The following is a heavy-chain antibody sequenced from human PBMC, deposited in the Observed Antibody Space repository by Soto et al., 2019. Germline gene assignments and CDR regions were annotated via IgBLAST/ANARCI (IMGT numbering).Heavy chain of an antibody. V-gene: IGHV4-39*01. CDR3: ARRRTSMITFGGVIARYYYYGMDV. CDR2: IYYSGST. J-gene: IGHJ6*02. CDR1: GGSISSSSYY. Sequence: SETLSLNCTVSGGSISSSSYYWGWILQPPGKGLEWIGSIYYSGSTYYNPSLKSRVTISVDTSKNQFSLKLSSVTAADTAVYYCARRRTSMITFGGVIARYYYYGMDVWGQGTTVTVSS. D-gene: IGHD3-16*02.